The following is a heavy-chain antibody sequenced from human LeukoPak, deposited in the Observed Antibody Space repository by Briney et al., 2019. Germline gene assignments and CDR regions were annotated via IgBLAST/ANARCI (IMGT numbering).Heavy chain of an antibody. D-gene: IGHD5-12*01. CDR1: GFSFSSYC. CDR2: INTDGSAT. CDR3: ARGPSGYHNT. Sequence: GGSLRLFCAASGFSFSSYCMHWVRQAPGKGLVWVSRINTDGSATYYADSVKGRFTISRDNAKNTVYLQMNSLRAEDTAVYYCARGPSGYHNTGGQGTLVTVSS. J-gene: IGHJ4*02. V-gene: IGHV3-74*01.